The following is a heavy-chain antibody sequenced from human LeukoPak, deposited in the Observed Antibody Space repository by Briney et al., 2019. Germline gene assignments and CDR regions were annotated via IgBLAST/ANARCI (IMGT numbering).Heavy chain of an antibody. CDR2: INWNGGST. D-gene: IGHD2-2*01. CDR3: ASGVVVPAAIEIDY. CDR1: GFTFDDYG. J-gene: IGHJ4*02. Sequence: GGSLRLSCAASGFTFDDYGMSCVREAPGKGLEWVSGINWNGGSTGHADSVKGRFTISRDNAKNSLYLQMNSLRAEDTALYYCASGVVVPAAIEIDYWGQGTLVTVSS. V-gene: IGHV3-20*04.